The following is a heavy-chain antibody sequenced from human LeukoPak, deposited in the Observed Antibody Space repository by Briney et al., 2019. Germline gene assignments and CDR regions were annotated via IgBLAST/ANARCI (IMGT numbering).Heavy chain of an antibody. J-gene: IGHJ4*02. D-gene: IGHD2/OR15-2a*01. CDR1: GGSISSGGYS. V-gene: IGHV4-30-2*01. Sequence: SETLSLTCDVSGGSISSGGYSWSWIRQPPGKGREWIGYNYYSGTTYYNSSLKSRVTISVDRSKNQFSLKLSSVTAADTAVYYCARVGTPSMTGFDSWGQGTLVTVSS. CDR2: NYYSGTT. CDR3: ARVGTPSMTGFDS.